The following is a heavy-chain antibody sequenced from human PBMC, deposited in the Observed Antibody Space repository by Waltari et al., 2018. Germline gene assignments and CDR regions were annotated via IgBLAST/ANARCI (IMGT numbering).Heavy chain of an antibody. D-gene: IGHD2-2*01. CDR1: GFTFSRYW. CDR3: AKSRGFEY. Sequence: EVQLVESGGGLVQPGGSLRLSCGASGFTFSRYWMSWVRQTPGKGLGWLAKMNYDGNQKYFVDSVKGRFTISRDNAKNSVYLQMNSLRVEDTAVYYCAKSRGFEYWGQGSLITVSS. CDR2: MNYDGNQK. J-gene: IGHJ4*02. V-gene: IGHV3-7*01.